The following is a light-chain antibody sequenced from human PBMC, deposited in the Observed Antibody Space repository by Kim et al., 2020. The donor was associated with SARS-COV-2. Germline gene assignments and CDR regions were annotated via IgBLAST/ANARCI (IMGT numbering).Light chain of an antibody. CDR1: SLRRFY. Sequence: SSELTQDPAVSVALGQAVRITCQGDSLRRFYASWYQQRPGQAPRLVIYGKNSRPSGIPDRFSGSTSGNTAVLTITGAQAEDEAYYYCNSRDSSDNHRDVFGAGTKVTVL. V-gene: IGLV3-19*01. J-gene: IGLJ1*01. CDR2: GKN. CDR3: NSRDSSDNHRDV.